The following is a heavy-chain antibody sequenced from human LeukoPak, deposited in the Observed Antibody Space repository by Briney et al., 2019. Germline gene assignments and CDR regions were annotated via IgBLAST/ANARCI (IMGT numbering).Heavy chain of an antibody. CDR3: TGGHYGP. D-gene: IGHD3-10*01. J-gene: IGHJ5*02. CDR1: GFTFSVDW. CDR2: IKPKSAGGTT. Sequence: GSLRLSSATSGFTFSVDWMNWARQAPGPGLGWVGHIKPKSAGGTTDYVQCVKGRLTISREDSKRTLYVQMNSLKTEDTAVYFCTGGHYGPWGQGTLVTVSS. V-gene: IGHV3-15*05.